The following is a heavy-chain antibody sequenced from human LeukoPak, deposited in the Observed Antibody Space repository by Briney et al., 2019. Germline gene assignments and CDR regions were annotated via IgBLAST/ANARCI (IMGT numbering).Heavy chain of an antibody. J-gene: IGHJ5*02. CDR1: GGSISSSSYY. V-gene: IGHV4-39*07. CDR2: IYYSGST. CDR3: ARDSFVEPGVTGSGSNNWFDP. D-gene: IGHD1-1*01. Sequence: SETLSLTCTVSGGSISSSSYYWGWIRQPPRKGLEWIGSIYYSGSTYYNPSLKSRVTISVDTSKNQFSLKLSSVTAADTAVYYCARDSFVEPGVTGSGSNNWFDPWGQGTLVTVSS.